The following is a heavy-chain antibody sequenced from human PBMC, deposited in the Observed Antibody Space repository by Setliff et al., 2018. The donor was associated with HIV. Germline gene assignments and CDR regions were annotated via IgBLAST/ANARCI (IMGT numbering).Heavy chain of an antibody. J-gene: IGHJ4*02. CDR2: IKSKTDGGTT. CDR3: TTADYYGSGSLLKEYYFDY. CDR1: GFTLSNAW. D-gene: IGHD3-10*01. Sequence: PGESLKISCAASGFTLSNAWMSWVRQAPGKGLEWVGRIKSKTDGGTTDYAAPVKGRFTISRDDSKNTLYLQMNSLKTEDTAVYYCTTADYYGSGSLLKEYYFDYWGQGTLVTVSS. V-gene: IGHV3-15*01.